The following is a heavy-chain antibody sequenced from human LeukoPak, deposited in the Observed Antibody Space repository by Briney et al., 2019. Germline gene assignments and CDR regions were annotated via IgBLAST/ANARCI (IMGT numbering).Heavy chain of an antibody. CDR1: GGSFSDYY. CDR3: ARGYYGDYRYFDL. Sequence: SETLSLTCAVYGGSFSDYYWSWIRQPPGKGLEWIGEINHSGSTNYNPSLKRRVTISVDTSKNQFSLRLNSVTAADTAVYYCARGYYGDYRYFDLWGRGTLVTVSS. CDR2: INHSGST. J-gene: IGHJ2*01. V-gene: IGHV4-34*01. D-gene: IGHD4-17*01.